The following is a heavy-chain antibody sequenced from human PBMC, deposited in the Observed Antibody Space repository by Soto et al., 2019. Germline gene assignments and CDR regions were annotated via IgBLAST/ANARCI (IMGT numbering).Heavy chain of an antibody. Sequence: QVQLQESGPGLVKPSETLSLTCTVSGGYISSYYWSWNRQPPGKGLEWIGYIYYSGSTNYNPSLTSRVTISVDTSKNQFALKLSSVTAADTAVYYCARRRGYSYESWGQGTLVTVSS. CDR3: ARRRGYSYES. J-gene: IGHJ4*02. D-gene: IGHD5-18*01. CDR2: IYYSGST. CDR1: GGYISSYY. V-gene: IGHV4-59*08.